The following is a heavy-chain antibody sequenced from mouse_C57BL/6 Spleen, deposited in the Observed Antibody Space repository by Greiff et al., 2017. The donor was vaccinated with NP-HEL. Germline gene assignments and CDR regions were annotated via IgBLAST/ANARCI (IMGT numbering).Heavy chain of an antibody. CDR2: ISSGSSTI. CDR1: GFTFSDYG. J-gene: IGHJ3*01. D-gene: IGHD1-1*01. V-gene: IGHV5-17*01. Sequence: EVMLVESGGGLVKPGGSLKLSCAASGFTFSDYGMHWVRQAPEKGLEWVAYISSGSSTIYYADTVKGRFTISRDNAKNTLFLQMTSLRSEDTAMYYCARPLTTVVAPGFAYWGQGTLVTVSA. CDR3: ARPLTTVVAPGFAY.